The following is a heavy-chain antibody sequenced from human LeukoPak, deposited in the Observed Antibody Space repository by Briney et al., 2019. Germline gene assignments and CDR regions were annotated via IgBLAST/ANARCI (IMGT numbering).Heavy chain of an antibody. J-gene: IGHJ4*02. V-gene: IGHV1-8*03. CDR2: MNPNSGNT. CDR3: ARRGGYCSGGSCYFDY. Sequence: PVASVKVSCKASGYTFTSYDINWVRQATGQGLEWMGWMNPNSGNTGYAQKFQGRVTITRNTSISTAYMELSSLRSEDTAVYYCARRGGYCSGGSCYFDYWGQGTLVTVSS. CDR1: GYTFTSYD. D-gene: IGHD2-15*01.